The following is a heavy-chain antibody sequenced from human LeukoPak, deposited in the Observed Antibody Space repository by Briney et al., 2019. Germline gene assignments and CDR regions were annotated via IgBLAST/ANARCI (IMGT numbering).Heavy chain of an antibody. CDR3: ARDPPTYGIGY. D-gene: IGHD2/OR15-2a*01. Sequence: GGSLRLSCAASGFTFSSHWMHWVRQAPGKGLVWVSHINSDGTSTTFADSVKGRFTISRDNAKNTLYLQMNSLRADDTAVYYCARDPPTYGIGYCGQGTLVTVSS. J-gene: IGHJ4*02. CDR1: GFTFSSHW. CDR2: INSDGTST. V-gene: IGHV3-74*01.